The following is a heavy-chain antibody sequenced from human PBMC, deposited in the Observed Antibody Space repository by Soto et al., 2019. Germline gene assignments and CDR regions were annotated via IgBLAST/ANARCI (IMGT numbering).Heavy chain of an antibody. D-gene: IGHD3-9*01. J-gene: IGHJ4*02. CDR3: AKGWLFPVSFYFDY. CDR1: GFTFSSYA. CDR2: ISGSGGST. V-gene: IGHV3-23*01. Sequence: EVQLLESGGGLVQPGGSLRLSCAASGFTFSSYAMSWVRQAPGKGLEWVSAISGSGGSTYYADSVKGRFTISRDNSQNAVYLQMNSLRAEDTAVYYCAKGWLFPVSFYFDYWGQGTPVTVSS.